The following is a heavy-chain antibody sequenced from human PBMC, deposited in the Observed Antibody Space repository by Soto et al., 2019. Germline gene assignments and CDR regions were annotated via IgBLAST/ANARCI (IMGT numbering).Heavy chain of an antibody. CDR2: IYSTGGT. CDR3: ARDLSGTGLDI. V-gene: IGHV4-4*07. D-gene: IGHD1-26*01. CDR1: GDSIGRFY. J-gene: IGHJ6*02. Sequence: QVQLHESGPELVKPSETLSLTCNVSGDSIGRFYWSWIRQSAEKGLEWIGRIYSTGGTAYNPALEGRFTISLDRSYNHVSLEMNSVTAADTAVYFCARDLSGTGLDIWGRGTRVTVSS.